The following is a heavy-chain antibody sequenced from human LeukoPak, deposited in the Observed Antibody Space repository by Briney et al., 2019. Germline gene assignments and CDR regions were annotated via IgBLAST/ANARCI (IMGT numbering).Heavy chain of an antibody. Sequence: SGGSLRLSCVASGFTFSRYFMNWVRQAPGKGLEWVSSINSSGANIYYADSVKGRFVISRDNAKNSVYLQMNRLRGEDTAVYYCARGAGLDHYWGQGTLVTVSS. D-gene: IGHD3/OR15-3a*01. CDR2: INSSGANI. V-gene: IGHV3-21*06. CDR3: ARGAGLDHY. J-gene: IGHJ4*02. CDR1: GFTFSRYF.